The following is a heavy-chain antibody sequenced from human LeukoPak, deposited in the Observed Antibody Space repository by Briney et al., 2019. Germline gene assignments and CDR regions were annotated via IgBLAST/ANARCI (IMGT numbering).Heavy chain of an antibody. V-gene: IGHV3-74*01. CDR3: ARAVTYFYGSVTYDWFDP. CDR1: GFTFSSYW. D-gene: IGHD3-10*01. J-gene: IGHJ5*02. Sequence: GGSLRLSCAASGFTFSSYWVHWVRQTPGKGLVWVSRIKSDGSTIYADSVKGRFTISRDNARNTLCLQMNSLRVEDTAMYYCARAVTYFYGSVTYDWFDPWGQGTLVTVSS. CDR2: IKSDGST.